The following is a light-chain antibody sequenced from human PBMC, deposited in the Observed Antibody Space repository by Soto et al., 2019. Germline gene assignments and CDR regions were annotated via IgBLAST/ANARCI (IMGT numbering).Light chain of an antibody. V-gene: IGLV2-14*01. Sequence: QSALTQPASVSGSRGQSIIISCVGRNTDVGQDKSVSWYQQGPGKAPKLLIFEVTNLPSGVSNRFSGSRSGNTASLTISGLQPDDEGDYFCVSYTDTDTLVFGTGTKVTV. J-gene: IGLJ1*01. CDR3: VSYTDTDTLV. CDR1: NTDVGQDKS. CDR2: EVT.